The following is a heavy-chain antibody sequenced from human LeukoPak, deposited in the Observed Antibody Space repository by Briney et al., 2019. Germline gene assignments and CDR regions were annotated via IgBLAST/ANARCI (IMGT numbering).Heavy chain of an antibody. CDR1: GGSISSYY. J-gene: IGHJ4*02. CDR2: IYYSGST. V-gene: IGHV4-59*08. CDR3: ARAGGITMVRGQV. D-gene: IGHD3-10*01. Sequence: SETLSLTCTVSGGSISSYYWSWIRQPPGKGLEWIGYIYYSGSTNYNPSLKSRVTISVDTSKNQFSLKLSSVTAADTAVYYCARAGGITMVRGQVWGQGTLVTVSS.